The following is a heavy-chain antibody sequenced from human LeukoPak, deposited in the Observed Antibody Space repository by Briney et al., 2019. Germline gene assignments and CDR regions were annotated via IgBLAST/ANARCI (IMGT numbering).Heavy chain of an antibody. CDR1: GFTFNDYW. J-gene: IGHJ3*02. CDR3: ARGVRSVSQHDVFDM. Sequence: GGSLRLSCAASGFTFNDYWMSWVRQAPGEGLEWMANIKQDGSEKYYVDSVKGRFTISRDNAKNSLHLQMDSLRAEDTALYYCARGVRSVSQHDVFDMWGQGTMVTASS. D-gene: IGHD3-3*01. V-gene: IGHV3-7*01. CDR2: IKQDGSEK.